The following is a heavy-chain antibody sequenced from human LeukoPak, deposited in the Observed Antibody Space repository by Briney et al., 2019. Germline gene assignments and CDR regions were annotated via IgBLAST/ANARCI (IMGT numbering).Heavy chain of an antibody. CDR2: IYWNGGST. CDR1: GYSHDDYG. J-gene: IGHJ4*02. Sequence: GGSLRLSCAASGYSHDDYGMTWVRHAPGKGVEWVCGIYWNGGSTSYADSVKGRFTISRDNSRGSLALQMNSLRAEDTAFYYCARFFGQYESGPPEYWGQGSLVAVSS. V-gene: IGHV3-20*04. D-gene: IGHD3-22*01. CDR3: ARFFGQYESGPPEY.